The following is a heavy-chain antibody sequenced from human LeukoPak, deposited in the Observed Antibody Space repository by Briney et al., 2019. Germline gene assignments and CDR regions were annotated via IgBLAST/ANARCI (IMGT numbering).Heavy chain of an antibody. CDR1: GFTFSSYW. Sequence: PGGSLRLSRAASGFTFSSYWMSWVRQAPGKGLEWVANIKQDGSEKYYVDSVKGRFTISRDNAKNSLYLQMNSLRAEDTAVYYCARGVAENNFDYWGQGTLVTVSS. CDR2: IKQDGSEK. J-gene: IGHJ4*02. V-gene: IGHV3-7*01. D-gene: IGHD3-3*01. CDR3: ARGVAENNFDY.